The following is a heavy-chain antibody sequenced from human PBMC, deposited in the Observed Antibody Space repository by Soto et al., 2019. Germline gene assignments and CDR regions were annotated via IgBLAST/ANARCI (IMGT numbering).Heavy chain of an antibody. CDR2: IYRGGST. CDR3: ARDPGDRNGVSV. V-gene: IGHV3-66*01. CDR1: GFTVSSDY. D-gene: IGHD1-26*01. Sequence: EVQVVESGGGLVQPGGSLRLSCAASGFTVSSDYMSWVRQAPGKGLEWVSVIYRGGSTYYADSVKGRFTISRDNSNNRLYLQINSLSAEYRAVYYCARDPGDRNGVSVWGQGTTVTVSS. J-gene: IGHJ6*02.